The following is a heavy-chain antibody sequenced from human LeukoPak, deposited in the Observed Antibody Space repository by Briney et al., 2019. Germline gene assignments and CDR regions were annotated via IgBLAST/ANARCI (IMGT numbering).Heavy chain of an antibody. Sequence: SETLSLTCAVYGGSFSAYYWSWIRQSPGKGLEWIAEINHRGDTNYNPSVKSRVSISVDTSKNQFSLKVTSLTAADTAVYYCARGPTISETGYFDYWGQGTLATVSS. D-gene: IGHD1-1*01. CDR3: ARGPTISETGYFDY. J-gene: IGHJ4*03. CDR2: INHRGDT. V-gene: IGHV4-34*01. CDR1: GGSFSAYY.